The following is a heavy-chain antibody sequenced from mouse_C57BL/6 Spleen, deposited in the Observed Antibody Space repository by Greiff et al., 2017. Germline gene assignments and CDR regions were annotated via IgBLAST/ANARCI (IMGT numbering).Heavy chain of an antibody. V-gene: IGHV1-4*01. CDR2: INPSSGYT. D-gene: IGHD1-1*01. CDR1: GYTFTSYT. J-gene: IGHJ4*01. CDR3: ARDYGRSHAMDY. Sequence: QVQLQQSGAELARPGASVKMSCKASGYTFTSYTMHWVKQRPGQGLEWIGYINPSSGYTTYNQKFKDTATLTADKSSRTAYMQLSSLTSEDSAVYYCARDYGRSHAMDYWGQGTSVTGSS.